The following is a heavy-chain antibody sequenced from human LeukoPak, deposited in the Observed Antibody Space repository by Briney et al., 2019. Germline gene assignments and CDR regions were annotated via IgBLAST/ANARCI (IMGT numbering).Heavy chain of an antibody. CDR3: AYSRHAAIALGY. V-gene: IGHV4-59*01. CDR2: IYYSGST. CDR1: GGSLRCYY. J-gene: IGHJ4*02. Sequence: PSETLSLTFTISGGSLRCYYWSWIRQPPGKGLEWIGYIYYSGSTNYNPSLKSRVTISVDTSKNQFSLKLSSVTAADTAVYYCAYSRHAAIALGYWGQEGLVTVSS. D-gene: IGHD6-25*01.